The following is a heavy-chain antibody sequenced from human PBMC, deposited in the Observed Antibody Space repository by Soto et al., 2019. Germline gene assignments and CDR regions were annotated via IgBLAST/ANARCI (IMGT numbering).Heavy chain of an antibody. CDR1: GFTFSSYG. CDR3: ASGLSLYYDILTGPPTPG. J-gene: IGHJ6*02. V-gene: IGHV3-30*03. CDR2: ISYDGSNK. D-gene: IGHD3-9*01. Sequence: PGGSLRLSCAASGFTFSSYGMHWVRQAPGKGLEWVAVISYDGSNKYYADSVKGRFTISRDNSKNTLYLQMNSLRAEDTAVYYCASGLSLYYDILTGPPTPGWGQGTTVTVSS.